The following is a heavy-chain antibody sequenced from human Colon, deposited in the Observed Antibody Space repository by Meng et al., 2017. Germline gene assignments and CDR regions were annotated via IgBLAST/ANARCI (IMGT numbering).Heavy chain of an antibody. Sequence: QVQLEESGPGLVKPSETLSLTCTVSGGSITSNYWSWIRQPPGKGLEWIGNIYYTGSANYNPSLKSRVTISVDTSKNHFSLNLTSVTAADTAVYYCARGRGSYSSIDFWGQGTLVTVSS. CDR2: IYYTGSA. CDR3: ARGRGSYSSIDF. J-gene: IGHJ4*02. CDR1: GGSITSNY. D-gene: IGHD1-26*01. V-gene: IGHV4-59*01.